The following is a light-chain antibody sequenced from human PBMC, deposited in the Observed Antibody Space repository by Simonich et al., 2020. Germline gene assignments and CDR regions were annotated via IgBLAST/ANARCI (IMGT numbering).Light chain of an antibody. J-gene: IGKJ2*01. CDR3: QQRSNWPPYT. V-gene: IGKV3-11*01. Sequence: EIVLTQSPATLSLSPGERATLSCRASQSVSSYLAWYQQKPGQAPRLLIYDATNRATGIPARFSGIGSGTDSTLTISSLEPEDFAVYYCQQRSNWPPYTFGQGTKLEIK. CDR1: QSVSSY. CDR2: DAT.